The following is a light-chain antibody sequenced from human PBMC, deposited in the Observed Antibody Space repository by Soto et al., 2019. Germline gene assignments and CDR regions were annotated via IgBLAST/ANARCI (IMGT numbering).Light chain of an antibody. J-gene: IGKJ2*01. V-gene: IGKV1-16*01. Sequence: DIQMTQSPSSLSASVGDRVTITCRASQGVGKYLAWFQQRPGQAPKSLIYATSTLQTGGPSRFSSSGSGTDVTLTISSLQPEDVATYCCLQYNSYPQTFGQGTKVEIK. CDR1: QGVGKY. CDR2: ATS. CDR3: LQYNSYPQT.